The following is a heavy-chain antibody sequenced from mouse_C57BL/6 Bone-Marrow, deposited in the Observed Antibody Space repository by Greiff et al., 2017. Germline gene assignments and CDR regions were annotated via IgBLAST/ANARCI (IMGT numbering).Heavy chain of an antibody. V-gene: IGHV1-69*01. D-gene: IGHD1-1*01. CDR1: GYTFTSYW. Sequence: VQLQQPGAELVMPGASVKLSCKASGYTFTSYWMHWVKQRPGQGLEWIGEIDPSDSYTNYNQKFKGKSTLTVDKSSSTAYMQLSSLTSEDSAVYYCAIYFAYWGQGTLVTVSA. J-gene: IGHJ3*01. CDR3: AIYFAY. CDR2: IDPSDSYT.